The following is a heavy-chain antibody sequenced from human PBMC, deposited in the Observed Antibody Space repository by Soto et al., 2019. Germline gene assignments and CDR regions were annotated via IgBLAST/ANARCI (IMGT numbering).Heavy chain of an antibody. CDR1: GGSISSYD. V-gene: IGHV4-59*08. Sequence: SETLCLTCTVSGGSISSYDWSWIRQPPGKGLEWIGYIYYSGSTNYNPSLKSRVTISVDTSKNQFSLKLSSVTAADTAVYYCARRVTGTTVYWFDPWGQGTLVTVSS. J-gene: IGHJ5*02. CDR3: ARRVTGTTVYWFDP. CDR2: IYYSGST. D-gene: IGHD1-1*01.